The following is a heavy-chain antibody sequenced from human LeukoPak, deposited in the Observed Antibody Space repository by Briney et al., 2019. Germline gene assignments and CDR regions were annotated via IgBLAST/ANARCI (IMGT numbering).Heavy chain of an antibody. CDR3: ARGKYSSFDN. CDR1: GDSLFTNGVA. V-gene: IGHV6-1*01. CDR2: TYYRSKWSF. J-gene: IGHJ4*02. Sequence: SQTFSLTCDISGDSLFTNGVAWNRIRQSPSRGLEWLGRTYYRSKWSFEYGVSVKSRISINADTSKNQFSLQLSSVTPEDTAVYYCARGKYSSFDNWGQGTLVTVSS. D-gene: IGHD6-13*01.